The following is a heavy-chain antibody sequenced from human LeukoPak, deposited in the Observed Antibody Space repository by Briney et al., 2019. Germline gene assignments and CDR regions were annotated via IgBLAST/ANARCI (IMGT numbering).Heavy chain of an antibody. CDR1: GFTFSNAW. CDR2: IKSKTDGGTT. Sequence: GGSLRLSCAASGFTFSNAWMSWVRQAPGKGLEWVGRIKSKTDGGTTDYAAPVKGRFTISRDDSKNTLYLQMNSLKTEDTAVYYCTTDAIGSSWYYSDWFDPWGQGTLVTVSS. D-gene: IGHD6-13*01. J-gene: IGHJ5*02. V-gene: IGHV3-15*01. CDR3: TTDAIGSSWYYSDWFDP.